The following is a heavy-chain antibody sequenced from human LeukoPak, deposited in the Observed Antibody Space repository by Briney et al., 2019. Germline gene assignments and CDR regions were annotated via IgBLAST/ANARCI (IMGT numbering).Heavy chain of an antibody. CDR1: GYTFTCYY. V-gene: IGHV1-69*06. D-gene: IGHD1-26*01. J-gene: IGHJ3*02. Sequence: GASVKVSCKASGYTFTCYYMHWVRQAPGQGLEWMGGIIPIFGTANYAQKFQGRVTITANKSTSTAYMELSSLRSEDTAVYYCARVMSGSYLQENDAFDIWGQGTMVTVSS. CDR2: IIPIFGTA. CDR3: ARVMSGSYLQENDAFDI.